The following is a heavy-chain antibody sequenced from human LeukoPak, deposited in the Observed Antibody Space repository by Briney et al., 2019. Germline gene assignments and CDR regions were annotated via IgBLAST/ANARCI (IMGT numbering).Heavy chain of an antibody. CDR3: ARERGVVGATLFDY. Sequence: ASVKVSCKASGYTFTGYYMHWVRQAPGQGLEWMGIINPSGGSTSYAQKFQGRVTMTRDTSTSAVYMELSSLRPEDTAVYYCARERGVVGATLFDYWGQGTLVTVSS. D-gene: IGHD1-26*01. J-gene: IGHJ4*02. V-gene: IGHV1-46*01. CDR2: INPSGGST. CDR1: GYTFTGYY.